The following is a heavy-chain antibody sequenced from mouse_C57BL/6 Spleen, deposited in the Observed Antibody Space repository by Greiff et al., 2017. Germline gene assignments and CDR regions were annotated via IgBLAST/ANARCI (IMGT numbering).Heavy chain of an antibody. V-gene: IGHV1-64*01. CDR3: ARGDYDCSFAY. J-gene: IGHJ3*01. CDR2: IHPNSGST. CDR1: GYTFTGYC. Sequence: VQLVQSGAELVKPGASVKLSCKASGYTFTGYCMHWVKQRPGQGLEWIGMIHPNSGSTNYNEKFKSKATLTVDKSSSTAYMQLSSLTSEDSAVYYCARGDYDCSFAYWGQGTLVTVSA. D-gene: IGHD2-4*01.